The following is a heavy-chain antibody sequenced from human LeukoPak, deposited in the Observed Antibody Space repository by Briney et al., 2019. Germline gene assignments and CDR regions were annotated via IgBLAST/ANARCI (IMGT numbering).Heavy chain of an antibody. J-gene: IGHJ6*02. CDR1: GFTFSSYG. CDR2: ISYDGSNK. D-gene: IGHD2-2*02. Sequence: GGSLRLSCAASGFTFSSYGMHWVRQAPGKGLEWVAVISYDGSNKYYADSVKGRFTISRDNSKNTLYLQMNSLRAEDTAVYYCAKDLRCSSTSCYTDYYYGMDVWGQGTTVTVSS. CDR3: AKDLRCSSTSCYTDYYYGMDV. V-gene: IGHV3-30*18.